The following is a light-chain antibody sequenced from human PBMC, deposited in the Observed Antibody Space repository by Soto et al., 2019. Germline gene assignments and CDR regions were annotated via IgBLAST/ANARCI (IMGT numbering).Light chain of an antibody. CDR2: GAS. CDR3: QQYSSTPVT. CDR1: QSVSSSY. V-gene: IGKV3-20*01. Sequence: EIVLTHSPGTLSLYPWERATLSCRASQSVSSSYLAWYQQKPGQTPKLLIYGASSRATGIPDRFSGSGSGTDFTLTISRLEPEDFAVYYRQQYSSTPVTFGQGTKVDIK. J-gene: IGKJ1*01.